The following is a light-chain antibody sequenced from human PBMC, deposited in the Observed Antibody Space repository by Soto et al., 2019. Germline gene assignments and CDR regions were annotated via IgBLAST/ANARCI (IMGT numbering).Light chain of an antibody. J-gene: IGKJ5*01. V-gene: IGKV3-20*01. CDR1: QSVSNNY. CDR2: GAS. Sequence: DILLTQSPGTLSLSPGERATLSCRASQSVSNNYLAWYQHRPGQAPRLLIYGASSRAAGIPDRFSGIGSGTDFTPTISRREPEDFAVYYCQQYGGSPPITFGQGTRLEIK. CDR3: QQYGGSPPIT.